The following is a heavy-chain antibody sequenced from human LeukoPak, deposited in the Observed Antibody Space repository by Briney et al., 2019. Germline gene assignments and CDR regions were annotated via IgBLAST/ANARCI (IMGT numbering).Heavy chain of an antibody. D-gene: IGHD3-10*01. CDR1: GFTFSSYA. J-gene: IGHJ4*02. Sequence: GGSLRLSCAATGFTFSSYAMHWVRQAPGKGLEWVAVISYDGSNKYYADSVKGRFTISRDNSKNTLYLQMNSLRAEDTAVYYCAKDIDSASYWGQGTLVTVSS. CDR2: ISYDGSNK. CDR3: AKDIDSASY. V-gene: IGHV3-30*04.